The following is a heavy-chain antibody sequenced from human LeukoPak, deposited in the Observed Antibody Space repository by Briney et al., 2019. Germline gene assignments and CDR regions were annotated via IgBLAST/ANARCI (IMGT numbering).Heavy chain of an antibody. J-gene: IGHJ4*02. D-gene: IGHD3-22*01. V-gene: IGHV1-69*05. CDR2: IIPIFGTA. CDR1: GGTFSSYA. CDR3: ARDGYYYDSSGYDY. Sequence: SVKVSCKASGGTFSSYAISWVRQAHGQGLEWMGRIIPIFGTANYAQKFQGRVTITTDESTSTAYMELSSLRSEDTAVYYCARDGYYYDSSGYDYWGQGTLVTVSS.